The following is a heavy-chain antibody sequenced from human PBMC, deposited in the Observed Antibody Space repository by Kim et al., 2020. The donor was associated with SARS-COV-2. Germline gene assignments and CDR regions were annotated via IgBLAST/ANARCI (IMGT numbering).Heavy chain of an antibody. CDR1: GFTFSSYA. CDR2: ISYDGSNK. CDR3: ARDLHYYGSGSYYNRAYYFDY. Sequence: GGSLRLSCAASGFTFSSYAMHWVRQAPGKGLEWVAVISYDGSNKYYADSVKGRFTISRDNSKNTLYLQMNSLRAEDTAVYYCARDLHYYGSGSYYNRAYYFDYWGQGTLVTVSS. D-gene: IGHD3-10*01. V-gene: IGHV3-30*04. J-gene: IGHJ4*02.